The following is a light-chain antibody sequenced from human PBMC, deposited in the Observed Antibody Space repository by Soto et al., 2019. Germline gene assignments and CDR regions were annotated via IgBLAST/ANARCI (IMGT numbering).Light chain of an antibody. J-gene: IGKJ1*01. CDR1: QSVSSS. CDR3: QQYIDWPPGT. V-gene: IGKV3-15*01. CDR2: DTS. Sequence: EMVVPQSPATLPASPGERVTLSCRASQSVSSSLAWYQQSPGQAPRLLIHDTSTRAAGISARFSGSGSGTEFTLTISSLQSDAFALYYCQQYIDWPPGTFGQGTAVEVK.